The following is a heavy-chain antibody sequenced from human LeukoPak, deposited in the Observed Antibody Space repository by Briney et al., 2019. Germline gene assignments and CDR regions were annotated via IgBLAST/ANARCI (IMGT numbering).Heavy chain of an antibody. CDR1: EFTFSDYY. V-gene: IGHV3-30-3*01. CDR3: ARAGPAAPTYYWYFDV. Sequence: PGGSLRLSCAASEFTFSDYYMSWLRQAPGKGLEWVTVISYDGNNKDYADSVKGRFTISRDNSKNTLYLQMNSLRAEDTAIYFCARAGPAAPTYYWYFDVWGRGTLVTVSS. CDR2: ISYDGNNK. J-gene: IGHJ2*01. D-gene: IGHD2-2*01.